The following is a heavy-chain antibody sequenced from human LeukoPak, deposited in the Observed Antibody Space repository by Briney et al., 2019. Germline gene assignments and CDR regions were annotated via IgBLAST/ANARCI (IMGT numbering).Heavy chain of an antibody. Sequence: ASVKVSCKESGYNFINYYMHCGRHDTGQGREWMAIINPSGGSTTYAQNFQGRVTMTRDKSTSTVYLEVNSLRSSDTAVYYCARELYGSGRRLGLDVWGQGTTVTVSS. CDR3: ARELYGSGRRLGLDV. CDR1: GYNFINYY. J-gene: IGHJ6*02. D-gene: IGHD3-10*01. CDR2: INPSGGST. V-gene: IGHV1-46*01.